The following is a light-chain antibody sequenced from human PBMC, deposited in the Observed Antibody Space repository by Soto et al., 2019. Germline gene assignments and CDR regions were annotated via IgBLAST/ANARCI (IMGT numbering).Light chain of an antibody. CDR1: SSDVGGYNY. Sequence: QSVLTQPASVSLSPGQSITISCIGTSSDVGGYNYVSLYQHHPGKAPKLMIYDVSYRPSGVSNRFSGSKSGNTASLTISGLQAEDEADYYCSSYTSSNTYVFGPGAKVTVL. V-gene: IGLV2-14*01. CDR2: DVS. J-gene: IGLJ1*01. CDR3: SSYTSSNTYV.